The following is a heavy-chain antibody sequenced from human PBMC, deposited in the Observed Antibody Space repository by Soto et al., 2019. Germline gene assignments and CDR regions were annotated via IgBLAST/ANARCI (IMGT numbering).Heavy chain of an antibody. V-gene: IGHV1-69*12. CDR1: GGTFSSYA. D-gene: IGHD3-22*01. Sequence: QVQLVQSGAEVKKPGSSVKVSCKASGGTFSSYAISWVRQAPGQGLEWMGEIIPIFGTANYAQKFQGRVTITADESTSTAYMELSSLRSEDTAMYDCARDRGPSSGYYPYWFDPWGQGTLVSVSS. CDR2: IIPIFGTA. J-gene: IGHJ5*02. CDR3: ARDRGPSSGYYPYWFDP.